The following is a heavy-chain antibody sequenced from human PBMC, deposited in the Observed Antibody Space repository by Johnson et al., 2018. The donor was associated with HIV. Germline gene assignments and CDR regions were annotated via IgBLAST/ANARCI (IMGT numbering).Heavy chain of an antibody. D-gene: IGHD1-26*01. CDR3: ARLTWDQNRGWDAFDI. CDR1: GITVSSNY. CDR2: IYSGGST. J-gene: IGHJ3*02. Sequence: VQLVESGGDLVQPGGSLRLSCAASGITVSSNYMTWVRQAPGKGLEWVPVIYSGGSTYYADSMKGRFTISRDNSKNTLYLQMNSLRAEDTAVYYCARLTWDQNRGWDAFDIWGQGTMVTVSS. V-gene: IGHV3-66*02.